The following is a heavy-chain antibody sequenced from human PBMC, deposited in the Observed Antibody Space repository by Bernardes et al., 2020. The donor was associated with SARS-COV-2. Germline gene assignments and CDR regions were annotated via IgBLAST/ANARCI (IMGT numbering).Heavy chain of an antibody. CDR3: VRRNLIASWYDP. CDR1: GGSFSGYV. J-gene: IGHJ5*02. CDR2: VHYNANA. V-gene: IGHV4-34*01. Sequence: TLSLTCAVYGGSFSGYVWTWIRQSPGMGLEWIGEVHYNANANYNPSLKSRVTISIDTSKNQFFLSLKSVTAADTGVYYCVRRNLIASWYDPWGQGTLVTVSS. D-gene: IGHD2-21*01.